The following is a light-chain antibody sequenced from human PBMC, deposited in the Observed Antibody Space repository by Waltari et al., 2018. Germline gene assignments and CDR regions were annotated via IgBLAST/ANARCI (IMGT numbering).Light chain of an antibody. V-gene: IGLV2-14*01. CDR1: RSHGGPYTH. CDR3: SSYTDTKTYV. J-gene: IGLJ1*01. Sequence: QSALTQPASVSGSPGQSITISCTGTRSHGGPYTHVSWFRQYPGKAPELIIYDVYNRPFGVSSRFSGSKSGNTASLTISGLQAGDEGDYYCSSYTDTKTYVFGSGTTVSVV. CDR2: DVY.